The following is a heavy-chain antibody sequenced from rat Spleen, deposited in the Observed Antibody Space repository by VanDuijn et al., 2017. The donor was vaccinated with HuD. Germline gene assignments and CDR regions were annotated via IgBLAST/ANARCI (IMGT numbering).Heavy chain of an antibody. CDR2: VTYDGSKT. CDR3: AQWWPYFYGMNA. Sequence: EVQLVESGGGLVQPGRSMKLSCAASGFTFSNYDMAWVRQAPTKGLEWVASVTYDGSKTYYRDSVKGRFTISRDNAKITLYLQMDSLRSEDTATYYCAQWWPYFYGMNAWGQGTLVTVSS. J-gene: IGHJ3*01. D-gene: IGHD1-1*01. V-gene: IGHV5-25*01. CDR1: GFTFSNYD.